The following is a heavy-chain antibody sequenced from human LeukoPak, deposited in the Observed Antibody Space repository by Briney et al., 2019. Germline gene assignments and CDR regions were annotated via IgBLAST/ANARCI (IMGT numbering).Heavy chain of an antibody. Sequence: SVKVSCKASGCTFSSYAISWVRQAPGQGLEWMGRIIPIFGTANYAQKFQGRVTITTDESTSTVYMEPSSLRSEDTAVYYCARVYYDSSGYSPWGQGTLVTVSS. CDR2: IIPIFGTA. J-gene: IGHJ5*02. CDR3: ARVYYDSSGYSP. CDR1: GCTFSSYA. V-gene: IGHV1-69*05. D-gene: IGHD3-22*01.